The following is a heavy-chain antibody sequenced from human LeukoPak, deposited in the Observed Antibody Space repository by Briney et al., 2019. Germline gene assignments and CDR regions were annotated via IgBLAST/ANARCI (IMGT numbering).Heavy chain of an antibody. CDR2: INHSGST. CDR3: ARDLMVRGVSY. D-gene: IGHD3-10*01. Sequence: SETLSLTCTVSGGSISSYYWSWIRQPAGKGLEWIGEINHSGSTNYNPSLKSRVTISVDTSKNQFSLKLSSVTAADTAVYYCARDLMVRGVSYWGQGTLVTVSS. V-gene: IGHV4-34*01. CDR1: GGSISSYY. J-gene: IGHJ4*02.